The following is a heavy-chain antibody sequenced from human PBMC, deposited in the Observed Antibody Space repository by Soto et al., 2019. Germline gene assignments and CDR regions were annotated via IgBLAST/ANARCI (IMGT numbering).Heavy chain of an antibody. D-gene: IGHD4-17*01. J-gene: IGHJ4*02. Sequence: QVQLVQSGAEVKKPGSSVKVSCKASGGTFSSYTISWVRQAPGQGLEWMGRIIPILGIANYAQKFQGRVTITADKSTSTAYKELSSLRSEDTAVYYCARGGEVGRRYGDSQYWGQGTLVTVSS. CDR1: GGTFSSYT. CDR2: IIPILGIA. V-gene: IGHV1-69*02. CDR3: ARGGEVGRRYGDSQY.